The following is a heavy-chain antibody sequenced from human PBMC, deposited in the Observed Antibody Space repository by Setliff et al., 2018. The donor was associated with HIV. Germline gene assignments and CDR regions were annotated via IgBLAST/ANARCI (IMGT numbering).Heavy chain of an antibody. D-gene: IGHD3-3*01. Sequence: PLETLSLTCAVSGGSISTRDWWTWVRQPPGKGLEWIGEVHHTGSTYYNPSLKSRVTISVDTSKNQFSLKLSSVTAADTAVYHCAREREAWSAYDSWGQGTLVTVSS. V-gene: IGHV4-4*02. CDR1: GGSISTRDW. J-gene: IGHJ5*02. CDR2: VHHTGST. CDR3: AREREAWSAYDS.